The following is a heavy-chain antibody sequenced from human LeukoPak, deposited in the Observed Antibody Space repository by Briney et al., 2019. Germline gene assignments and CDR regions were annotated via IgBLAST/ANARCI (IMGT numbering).Heavy chain of an antibody. CDR2: ISAYNGNT. CDR3: ASAYYDILTGYYPGDDY. J-gene: IGHJ4*02. D-gene: IGHD3-9*01. V-gene: IGHV1-18*01. CDR1: GYTFTSYG. Sequence: ASVKVSCKASGYTFTSYGISWVGQAPGQRLEWMGWISAYNGNTNYAQKLQGRVTMTTDTSTSTAYMELRSLRSDDTAVYYCASAYYDILTGYYPGDDYWGQGTPVTVSS.